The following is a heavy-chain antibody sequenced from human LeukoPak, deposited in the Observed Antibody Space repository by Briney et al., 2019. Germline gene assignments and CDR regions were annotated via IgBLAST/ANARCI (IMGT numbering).Heavy chain of an antibody. CDR1: GGSISSSSYY. J-gene: IGHJ4*02. Sequence: SETLSLTCTVSGGSISSSSYYWGWIRQPPGKGLEWIGSIYYSGSTYYNPSLKSRVTISVDTSKNQFSLKLSSVTAADTAVYYCARVLRFGYFDYWGQGTLVTVSS. D-gene: IGHD3-3*01. V-gene: IGHV4-39*01. CDR2: IYYSGST. CDR3: ARVLRFGYFDY.